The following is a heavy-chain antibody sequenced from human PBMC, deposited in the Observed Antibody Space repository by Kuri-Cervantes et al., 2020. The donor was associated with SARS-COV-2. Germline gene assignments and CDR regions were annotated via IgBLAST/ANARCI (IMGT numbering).Heavy chain of an antibody. CDR3: ARDDVPREVLATAMMGFYGMDV. CDR2: IHYSGST. Sequence: LSCTVSGGSISSSSFYWGWIRQPPGKGLEWIGTIHYSGSTYYNPSLKSRVTISVDTSKNQFSLKLSSVTAADTAVYYCARDDVPREVLATAMMGFYGMDVWGQGTTVTVSS. V-gene: IGHV4-39*02. CDR1: GGSISSSSFY. D-gene: IGHD3-22*01. J-gene: IGHJ6*02.